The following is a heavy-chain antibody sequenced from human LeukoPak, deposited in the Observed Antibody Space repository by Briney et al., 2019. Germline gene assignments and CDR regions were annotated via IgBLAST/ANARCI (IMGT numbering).Heavy chain of an antibody. V-gene: IGHV1-2*02. Sequence: ASVKVSCKASGYTFTGYYMHWVRQAPGQGLEWMGWINPNSGGTNYAQRFQGRVTMTRDTSISTAYMELSRLRSDDTAVYYCARDERYDSSGYPFDYWGQGTLVTVSS. CDR3: ARDERYDSSGYPFDY. J-gene: IGHJ4*02. CDR2: INPNSGGT. D-gene: IGHD3-22*01. CDR1: GYTFTGYY.